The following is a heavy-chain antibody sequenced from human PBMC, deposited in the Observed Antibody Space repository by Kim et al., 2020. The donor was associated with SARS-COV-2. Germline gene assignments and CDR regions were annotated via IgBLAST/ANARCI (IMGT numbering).Heavy chain of an antibody. CDR3: AEDRRAAAATGAFDI. CDR2: ISGSGYNT. Sequence: GGSLRLSCAASGFTLYSYAMTWVRQAPGKGLEWVSGISGSGYNTYHADSVKGRFIISRDSSNNTVYLQMNSLGVEDTAVYYCAEDRRAAAATGAFDIWGQGTMVIVSS. D-gene: IGHD6-25*01. CDR1: GFTLYSYA. J-gene: IGHJ3*02. V-gene: IGHV3-23*01.